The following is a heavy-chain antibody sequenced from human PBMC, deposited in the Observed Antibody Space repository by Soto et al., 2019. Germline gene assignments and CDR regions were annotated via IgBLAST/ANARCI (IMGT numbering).Heavy chain of an antibody. CDR1: GYTFTSYA. CDR3: ARSAGGYYNWFDP. J-gene: IGHJ5*02. V-gene: IGHV1-3*01. Sequence: ASVKVSCKASGYTFTSYAMHWVRQAPGQRLEWMGWINAGNGNTKYSQKFQGRVTVTRDTSASTAYMELSNLRSEDTAVYYCARSAGGYYNWFDPWGQGTLVTVSS. D-gene: IGHD3-22*01. CDR2: INAGNGNT.